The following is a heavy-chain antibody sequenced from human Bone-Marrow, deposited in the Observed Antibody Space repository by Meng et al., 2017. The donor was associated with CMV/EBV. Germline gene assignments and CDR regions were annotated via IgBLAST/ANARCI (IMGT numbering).Heavy chain of an antibody. Sequence: SETLSLTCAVSGGFISSSNWWSWVRQPPGKGLEWIGEIYHSGSTNYNPSLKSRVTISVDKSKNQFSLKLSSVTAADTAVYYCARNGITMVRGVDYYYYGKDVCDQRTTVVASS. D-gene: IGHD3-10*01. J-gene: IGHJ6*02. CDR1: GGFISSSNW. V-gene: IGHV4-4*02. CDR2: IYHSGST. CDR3: ARNGITMVRGVDYYYYGKDV.